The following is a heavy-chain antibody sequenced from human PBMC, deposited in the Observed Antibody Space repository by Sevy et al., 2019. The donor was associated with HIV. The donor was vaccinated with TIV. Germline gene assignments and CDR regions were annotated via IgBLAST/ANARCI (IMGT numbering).Heavy chain of an antibody. CDR2: ISGSGGST. V-gene: IGHV3-23*01. CDR3: AKDRFNIVVVPAVSQNHALGVPWWFDP. D-gene: IGHD2-2*01. J-gene: IGHJ5*02. CDR1: GFTFSSYA. Sequence: GGSLRLSCAASGFTFSSYAMSWVRQAPGKGLEWVSAISGSGGSTYYADSVKGRFTISRDNSKNTLYLQMNSLRAEDTAVYYCAKDRFNIVVVPAVSQNHALGVPWWFDPWGQGTLVTVSS.